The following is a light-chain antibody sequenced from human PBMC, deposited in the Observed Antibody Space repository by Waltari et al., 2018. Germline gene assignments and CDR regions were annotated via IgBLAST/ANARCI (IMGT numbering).Light chain of an antibody. Sequence: EIVMTQSPATLSVSPGETATLSCRASQSVSSKLAWYQQKPGQAPRRLIYGAATRATGVPARFSGSGSGTEFTLTISSLQSEDLALYYCQQYKNWRMYTFGQGTKLEIK. CDR3: QQYKNWRMYT. CDR2: GAA. J-gene: IGKJ2*01. CDR1: QSVSSK. V-gene: IGKV3-15*01.